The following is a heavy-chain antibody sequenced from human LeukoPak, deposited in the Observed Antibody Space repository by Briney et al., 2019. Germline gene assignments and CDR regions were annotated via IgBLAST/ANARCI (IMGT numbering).Heavy chain of an antibody. J-gene: IGHJ6*02. CDR2: IYHSGST. CDR1: GGSISSGGYS. CDR3: ARAYPPAGAYYYYGMDV. D-gene: IGHD2-2*01. V-gene: IGHV4-30-2*01. Sequence: SETLSLTCAVSGGSISSGGYSWSWIRQPPGKGLEWIGYIYHSGSTYYNPSLKSRVTISVDTSKNQFSLKLSSVTAADTAVYYCARAYPPAGAYYYYGMDVWGQGTTVTVSS.